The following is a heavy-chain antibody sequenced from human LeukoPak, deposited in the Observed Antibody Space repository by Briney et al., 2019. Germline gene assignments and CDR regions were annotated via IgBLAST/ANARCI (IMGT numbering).Heavy chain of an antibody. CDR1: GFTFSSYA. Sequence: PGGSLRLSCSASGFTFSSYAMHWVRQAPGKGLEWVSAISGSGGSTYYADSVKGRFTISRDNSKNTLYLQMNSLRAEDTAVYYCAKGSVRYYYYMDVWGKGTTVTISS. D-gene: IGHD3-10*02. CDR2: ISGSGGST. J-gene: IGHJ6*03. V-gene: IGHV3-23*01. CDR3: AKGSVRYYYYMDV.